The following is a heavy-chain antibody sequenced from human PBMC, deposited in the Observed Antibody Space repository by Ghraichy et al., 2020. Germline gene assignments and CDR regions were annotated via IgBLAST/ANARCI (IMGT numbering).Heavy chain of an antibody. CDR1: GGSFSGYY. J-gene: IGHJ3*02. CDR3: VRGGLYAFDI. CDR2: INHSGST. V-gene: IGHV4-34*01. Sequence: SETLSLTCAVYGGSFSGYYWSWIRQPPGKGLEWIGEINHSGSTNYNPSLKSRVTISVDTSKNQFSLKLSSVTAADTAVYYCVRGGLYAFDIWGQGTMVTVSS.